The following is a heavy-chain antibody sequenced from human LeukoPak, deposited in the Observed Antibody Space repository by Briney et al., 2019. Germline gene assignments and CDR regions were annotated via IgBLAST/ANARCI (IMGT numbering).Heavy chain of an antibody. Sequence: GGSLTLSCAASGFTFTSYGMIWHPQAPRKGLVGVSAINGSGGSTSYADSVHGRFTISRDNSKNTLYLQINSLRAEDTAVYYCAKSGYCSGGSCYSVDYWGQGTLVTVSS. CDR3: AKSGYCSGGSCYSVDY. CDR2: INGSGGST. CDR1: GFTFTSYG. V-gene: IGHV3-23*01. J-gene: IGHJ4*02. D-gene: IGHD2-15*01.